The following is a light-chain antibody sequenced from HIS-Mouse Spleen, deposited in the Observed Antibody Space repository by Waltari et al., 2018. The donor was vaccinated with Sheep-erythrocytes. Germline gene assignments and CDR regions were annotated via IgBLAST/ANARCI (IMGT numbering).Light chain of an antibody. Sequence: QSALTQPRSVSGSPGQSVTISCTGTSLDVGGYNYVSCYQHNPGKAPKLMIYDVSKRPSGVPDRFSGSKSGNTASLTISGLQAEDEADYYCCSYAGSYNHVFATGTKVTVL. CDR1: SLDVGGYNY. CDR2: DVS. J-gene: IGLJ1*01. V-gene: IGLV2-11*01. CDR3: CSYAGSYNHV.